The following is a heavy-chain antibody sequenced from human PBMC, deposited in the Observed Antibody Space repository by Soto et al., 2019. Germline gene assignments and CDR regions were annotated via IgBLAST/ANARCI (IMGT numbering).Heavy chain of an antibody. J-gene: IGHJ4*02. D-gene: IGHD5-12*01. Sequence: QVQLVQSGAEVKKPGSSVKVSCKTSGGTFRTYAINWVRQAPGQGLEWMGSIIPILGTTKYAQNFQGRVRITADESTSTADMELSSLRSEDTAVFYCARAKEYYNGYDPPYYFDYWGQGTLVTVSS. V-gene: IGHV1-69*15. CDR2: IIPILGTT. CDR1: GGTFRTYA. CDR3: ARAKEYYNGYDPPYYFDY.